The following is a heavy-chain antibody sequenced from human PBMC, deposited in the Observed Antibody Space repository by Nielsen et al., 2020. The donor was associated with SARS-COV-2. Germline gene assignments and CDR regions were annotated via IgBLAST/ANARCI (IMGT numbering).Heavy chain of an antibody. CDR1: GYTFTYRY. CDR3: ARGDPAA. D-gene: IGHD3-10*01. J-gene: IGHJ5*02. CDR2: ITPFNGNT. Sequence: SVKVSCKASGYTFTYRYLHWVRQAPGQALEWMGWITPFNGNTNYAQKFQGRVTITADESTSTAYMELSSLRSEDTAVYYCARGDPAAWGQGTLVTVSS. V-gene: IGHV1-45*02.